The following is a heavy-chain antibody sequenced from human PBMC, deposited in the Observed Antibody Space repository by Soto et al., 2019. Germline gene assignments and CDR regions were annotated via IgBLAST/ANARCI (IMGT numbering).Heavy chain of an antibody. CDR3: ARPDEGGYSSNHHYYYALDV. V-gene: IGHV1-69*01. D-gene: IGHD3-22*01. CDR1: GGTFRSYS. Sequence: QVQLVQSGAEVKKPGSSVKVSCKASGGTFRSYSISWVRQAPGQGLEWMGGIIPIFDITNYAQKFQGRVTIPADESTGTAYMELSSLGSDDTAVYYCARPDEGGYSSNHHYYYALDVWGQGTTVTV. J-gene: IGHJ6*02. CDR2: IIPIFDIT.